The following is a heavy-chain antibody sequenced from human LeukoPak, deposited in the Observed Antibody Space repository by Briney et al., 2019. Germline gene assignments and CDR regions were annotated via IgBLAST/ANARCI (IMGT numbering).Heavy chain of an antibody. CDR3: AKVGVRYFDSSGLYAFDF. D-gene: IGHD3-22*01. Sequence: SETLSLTCAVSGGSISSTSYYWAWIRQPPGKGLEWIGTIYYSGSTYHNPSLKSRVTMSVDTSRNQFSLKLSSVDAADTAVYYCAKVGVRYFDSSGLYAFDFWGQGTTVTVSS. V-gene: IGHV4-39*01. CDR2: IYYSGST. CDR1: GGSISSTSYY. J-gene: IGHJ3*01.